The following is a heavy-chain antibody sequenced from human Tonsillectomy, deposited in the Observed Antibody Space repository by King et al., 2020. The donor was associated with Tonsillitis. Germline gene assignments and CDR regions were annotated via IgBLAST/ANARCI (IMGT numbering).Heavy chain of an antibody. V-gene: IGHV3-23*04. CDR2: IIGSGGST. CDR1: GFTFSSYA. D-gene: IGHD3-22*01. Sequence: VQLVESGGGVVQPGGSLRLSCAASGFTFSSYAMSWVRQAPGKGLEWVSAIIGSGGSTYYADCVKGRFTISRDNSKNTLYLQMNSLRAEDTAVYYCAKAAPITYYYDSCGPFAFDICGPETMVTVSS. J-gene: IGHJ3*02. CDR3: AKAAPITYYYDSCGPFAFDI.